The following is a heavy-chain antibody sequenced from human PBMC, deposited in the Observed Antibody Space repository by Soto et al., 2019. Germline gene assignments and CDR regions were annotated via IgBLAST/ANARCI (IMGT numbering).Heavy chain of an antibody. Sequence: PGESLKISCKGSGYSFPSQWIGWVRQMPGKGLEWMGIIYPSDSDTRYSPSFQGQVTISADQSINTAYLQWDSLKASDTAIYYCARPANTVADHFDLWGQGTPVTVSS. J-gene: IGHJ4*02. CDR3: ARPANTVADHFDL. V-gene: IGHV5-51*01. CDR1: GYSFPSQW. D-gene: IGHD4-17*01. CDR2: IYPSDSDT.